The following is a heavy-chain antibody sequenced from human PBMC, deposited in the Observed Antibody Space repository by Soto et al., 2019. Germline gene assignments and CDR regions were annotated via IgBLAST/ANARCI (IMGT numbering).Heavy chain of an antibody. CDR2: ISGSGGST. CDR3: AKDQDIVLLAWFDP. V-gene: IGHV3-23*01. CDR1: GFTFSSYA. D-gene: IGHD2-8*01. Sequence: GGSLRLSCAASGFTFSSYAVSWVRQAPGKGLEWVSAISGSGGSTYYADSVKGRFTISRDNSKNTLYLQMNSLRAEDTAVYYCAKDQDIVLLAWFDPWGQGTLVTVS. J-gene: IGHJ5*02.